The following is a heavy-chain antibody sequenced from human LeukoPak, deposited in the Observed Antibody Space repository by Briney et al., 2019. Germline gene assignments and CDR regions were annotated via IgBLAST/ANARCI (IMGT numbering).Heavy chain of an antibody. J-gene: IGHJ6*03. V-gene: IGHV4-39*07. CDR2: IYHSVST. D-gene: IGHD2-2*01. CDR3: AREGDGQLPYYYYMDV. Sequence: SETLSLTCTVSGDSISSSSSYWGWIRQPPGEGLEWIGSIYHSVSTYYNPSLKGRVTISVDTSKNQFSLKLSSVTAADTAVYYCAREGDGQLPYYYYMDVWGKGTTVTVSS. CDR1: GDSISSSSSY.